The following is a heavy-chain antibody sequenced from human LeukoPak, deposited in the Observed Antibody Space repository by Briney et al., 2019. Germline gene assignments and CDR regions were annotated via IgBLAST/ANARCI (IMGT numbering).Heavy chain of an antibody. Sequence: NPSETLSLTCSVSGDSIIGYYWGWIRQPPGKGLEWIGNIYYTGNTYYSSSLKSRVTISLDTSKNQFSLKVISMTAADTAAYYCTKSDDGLIRICGRGTMVTVSS. J-gene: IGHJ3*02. D-gene: IGHD3-10*01. CDR2: IYYTGNT. CDR3: TKSDDGLIRI. CDR1: GDSIIGYY. V-gene: IGHV4-39*07.